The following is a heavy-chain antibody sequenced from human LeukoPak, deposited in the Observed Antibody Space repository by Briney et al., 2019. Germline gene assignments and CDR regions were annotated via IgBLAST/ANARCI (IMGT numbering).Heavy chain of an antibody. CDR2: IIPIFGTA. CDR1: GYTFTNYA. D-gene: IGHD6-13*01. V-gene: IGHV1-69*13. CDR3: AGVYSSSWYSWFDP. Sequence: GASVKVSCKASGYTFTNYAISWVRQAPGQGLEWMGGIIPIFGTANYAQKFQGRVTITADESTSTAYMELSSLRSEDTAVYYCAGVYSSSWYSWFDPWGQGTLVTVSS. J-gene: IGHJ5*02.